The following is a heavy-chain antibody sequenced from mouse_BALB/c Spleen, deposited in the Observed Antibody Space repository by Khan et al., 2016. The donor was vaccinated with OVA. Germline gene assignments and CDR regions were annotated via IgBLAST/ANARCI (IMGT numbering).Heavy chain of an antibody. CDR2: ISPGSGDT. Sequence: QVQLQQSGAELARPGASVKLSCKASGYTFIDYYINWVKQRTGQGLEWIGEISPGSGDTYYNEKFKGKATLTADKSSSTVYMQLSSLTAEASAVYFCARRNYFGYTFAYWGQGTLVTVSA. CDR3: ARRNYFGYTFAY. CDR1: GYTFIDYY. V-gene: IGHV1-77*01. J-gene: IGHJ3*01. D-gene: IGHD1-2*01.